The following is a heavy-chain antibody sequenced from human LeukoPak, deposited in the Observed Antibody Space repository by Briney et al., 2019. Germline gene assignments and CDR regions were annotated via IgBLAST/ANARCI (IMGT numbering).Heavy chain of an antibody. J-gene: IGHJ5*02. CDR1: GFTFSSYA. V-gene: IGHV3-23*01. CDR2: ISGGGYTT. CDR3: VKDQRP. Sequence: PGGSLRLSCAASGFTFSSYAMSWVRQAPEKGLEWVSAISGGGYTTYYADSVKGRFTISRDNSKNTLYLQMNSLTVDDTAVYYCVKDQRPWGQGILVTVSS.